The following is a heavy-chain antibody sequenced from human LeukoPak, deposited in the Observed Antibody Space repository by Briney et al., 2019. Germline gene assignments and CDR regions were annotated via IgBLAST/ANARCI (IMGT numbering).Heavy chain of an antibody. J-gene: IGHJ4*02. CDR3: ARDPTTVVTLPYYFDF. CDR2: VNHRGTT. CDR1: GGSLTGHH. V-gene: IGHV4-34*01. D-gene: IGHD4-23*01. Sequence: SETLSLTCAVYGGSLTGHHWNWIRQSAGKGLEWIGEVNHRGTTNYNPSLKSRVTISVDTSKNQFFLKLTSVTAADTAVYYCARDPTTVVTLPYYFDFWGQGTLVTVSS.